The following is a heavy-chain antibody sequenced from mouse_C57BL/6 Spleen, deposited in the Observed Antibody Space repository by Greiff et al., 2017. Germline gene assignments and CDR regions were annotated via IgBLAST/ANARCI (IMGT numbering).Heavy chain of an antibody. CDR3: ASHITTVVDYAMDY. Sequence: VQLQQPGAELVKPGASVKMSCKASGYTFTSYWITWVKQRPGQGLEWIGDIYPGSGSTNYNEKFKSKATLTVDTSSSTAYMQLSSLTSEDSAVYYCASHITTVVDYAMDYWGQGTSVTVSA. V-gene: IGHV1-55*01. CDR1: GYTFTSYW. D-gene: IGHD1-1*01. CDR2: IYPGSGST. J-gene: IGHJ4*01.